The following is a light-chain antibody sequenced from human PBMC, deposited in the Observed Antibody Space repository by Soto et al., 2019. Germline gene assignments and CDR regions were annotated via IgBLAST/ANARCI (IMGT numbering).Light chain of an antibody. V-gene: IGKV3D-20*02. CDR1: QSVSSNF. CDR3: QQRSNWPPSIT. J-gene: IGKJ5*01. CDR2: GTS. Sequence: EIVLTQSPATLSLSPGERATLSCRASQSVSSNFLAWYQQKPGQAPRLLIYGTSNRATGIPDRFSGSGSGTDFTLTISRLEPEDFAVYYCQQRSNWPPSITFGQGTRLEIK.